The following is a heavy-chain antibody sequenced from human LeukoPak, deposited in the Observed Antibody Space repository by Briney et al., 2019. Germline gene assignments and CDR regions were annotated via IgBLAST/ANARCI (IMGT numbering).Heavy chain of an antibody. V-gene: IGHV1-69*13. J-gene: IGHJ4*02. CDR2: IIPIFGAA. CDR1: GGTFISYA. CDR3: ARDLGASGSPLDY. D-gene: IGHD1-26*01. Sequence: SVKVSCKASGGTFISYAISWVRQAPGQGLEWVGGIIPIFGAANYAQKFQGRVTITADESTSTAYMELSSLRSEDTAVYYCARDLGASGSPLDYWGQGTLVTVSS.